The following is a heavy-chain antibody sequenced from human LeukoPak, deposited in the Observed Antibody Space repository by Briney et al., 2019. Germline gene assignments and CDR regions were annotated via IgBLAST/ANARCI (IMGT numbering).Heavy chain of an antibody. J-gene: IGHJ4*02. Sequence: GGSLRLSCAASGFTFSSYGMHWVRQAPGKGLEWVAVIWYDGSNKYYADSVKGRFTISRDNSKNTLYLQMNSLRAEDTAVYYCARTGYSNYLDYWGQGTLVTASS. CDR2: IWYDGSNK. D-gene: IGHD5-24*01. CDR1: GFTFSSYG. CDR3: ARTGYSNYLDY. V-gene: IGHV3-33*08.